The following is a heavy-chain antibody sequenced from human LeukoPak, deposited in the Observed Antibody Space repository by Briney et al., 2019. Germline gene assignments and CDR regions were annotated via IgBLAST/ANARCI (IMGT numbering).Heavy chain of an antibody. V-gene: IGHV3-48*03. CDR3: AGRMAGIDY. CDR1: GFTFSSYE. D-gene: IGHD6-19*01. CDR2: ISSSGSTI. Sequence: GGSLRLSCAASGFTFSSYEMNWVRQAPGKGLEWVSYISSSGSTIYYADSVKGRFTISRDNAKNSLYLQMNSLRAEDTAVYYCAGRMAGIDYWGQGTLVTVSS. J-gene: IGHJ4*02.